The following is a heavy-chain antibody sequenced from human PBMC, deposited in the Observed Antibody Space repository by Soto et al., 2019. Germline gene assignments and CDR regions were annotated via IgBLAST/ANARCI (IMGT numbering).Heavy chain of an antibody. CDR1: GFTFSNYA. J-gene: IGHJ5*02. CDR3: PKEGNTSPYTWFDP. CDR2: LSDGGGST. V-gene: IGHV3-23*01. D-gene: IGHD2-2*01. Sequence: GGSLRLSFAASGFTFSNYAMSWVRQAPGKGLEWVSGLSDGGGSTFYADSVKGRFTISRDNAKNTLYLQMSSLRAEDTAVYYCPKEGNTSPYTWFDPWGQGTLVTVSS.